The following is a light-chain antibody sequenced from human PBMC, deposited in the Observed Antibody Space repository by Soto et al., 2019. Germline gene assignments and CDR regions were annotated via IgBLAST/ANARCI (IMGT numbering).Light chain of an antibody. Sequence: DIVMTQSPDSLAVSLGERATINCKSSQSLLYSSNNKNYLAWFQQKPGQPPKLLIYWASTRESGVPDRFSGSGSGTDFTLTISSLQAEDVAVYYCQQYYNILETFGQGTKLEIK. J-gene: IGKJ2*01. CDR2: WAS. CDR1: QSLLYSSNNKNY. CDR3: QQYYNILET. V-gene: IGKV4-1*01.